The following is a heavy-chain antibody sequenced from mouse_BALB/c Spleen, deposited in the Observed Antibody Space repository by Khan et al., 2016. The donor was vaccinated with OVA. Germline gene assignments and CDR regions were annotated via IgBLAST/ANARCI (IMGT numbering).Heavy chain of an antibody. CDR1: GYSFTNCY. V-gene: IGHV1-26*01. Sequence: EVQLQQSGPDLVKPGASVKMSCKASGYSFTNCYVNWVKQSHGKSLECIGRVNPNTGNTNYNQKFKGKAILIVDTSSSTAYMELRGLTSEDSAVYYCARGYDFFAYWGQGTLVTVSA. CDR3: ARGYDFFAY. J-gene: IGHJ3*01. CDR2: VNPNTGNT. D-gene: IGHD2-14*01.